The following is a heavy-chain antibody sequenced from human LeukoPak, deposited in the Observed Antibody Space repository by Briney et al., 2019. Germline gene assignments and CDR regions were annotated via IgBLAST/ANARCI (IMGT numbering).Heavy chain of an antibody. J-gene: IGHJ5*02. CDR2: INHSGST. CDR3: ARGLYNWNDDWFEP. CDR1: GGSFSGYY. V-gene: IGHV4-34*01. D-gene: IGHD1-1*01. Sequence: SETLSLTCAVYGGSFSGYYWSWIRQPPGKGLEWIGEINHSGSTNYNPSLKSRVTISVDTSKNQFSLKLSSVTAADTAVYYCARGLYNWNDDWFEPGGKGTLVTVSS.